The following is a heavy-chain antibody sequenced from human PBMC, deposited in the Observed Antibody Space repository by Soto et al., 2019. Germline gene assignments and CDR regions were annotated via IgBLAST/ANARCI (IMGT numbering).Heavy chain of an antibody. J-gene: IGHJ4*02. CDR2: MNPNSGNT. D-gene: IGHD4-17*01. CDR1: GYTFTSYD. V-gene: IGHV1-8*01. CDR3: ARGTYRANYGGNIVDY. Sequence: QVQLVQSGAEVKKPGASVKVSCKASGYTFTSYDINWVRQATGQGLEWMGWMNPNSGNTGYAQKFQGIVTMTRNTSISTAYMELSSLRSEDTAVYYCARGTYRANYGGNIVDYWGQGTLVTVSS.